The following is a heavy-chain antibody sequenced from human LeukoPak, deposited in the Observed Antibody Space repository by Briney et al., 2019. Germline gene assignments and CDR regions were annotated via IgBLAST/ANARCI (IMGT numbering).Heavy chain of an antibody. CDR3: ARDAISRSFYNGVTWSHSYYGLDV. CDR2: IIPILGTA. V-gene: IGHV1-69*05. D-gene: IGHD3-10*01. J-gene: IGHJ6*02. Sequence: SVKVSCKASGGTFSSYAISWVRQAPGQGREWMGGIIPILGTANYAQKFQGRVTITTDEYTRTAYMALSSLRSEDTAVHYCARDAISRSFYNGVTWSHSYYGLDVWGQGTTVTVSS. CDR1: GGTFSSYA.